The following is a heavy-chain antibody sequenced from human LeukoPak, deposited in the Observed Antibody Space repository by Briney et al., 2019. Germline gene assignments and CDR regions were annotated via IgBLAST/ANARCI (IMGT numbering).Heavy chain of an antibody. J-gene: IGHJ4*02. CDR1: GFTFSSYD. CDR2: ISATGSRT. Sequence: PGVSLRLSCAVSGFTFSSYDMSWVRQAPGKGLDWVSTISATGSRTYYADSVKGRFTISRDNSKNTLFLQMTSLRVDDTAVYYCAKIPYGGSRGPLDYWGQGTLLTVSS. D-gene: IGHD1-26*01. V-gene: IGHV3-23*01. CDR3: AKIPYGGSRGPLDY.